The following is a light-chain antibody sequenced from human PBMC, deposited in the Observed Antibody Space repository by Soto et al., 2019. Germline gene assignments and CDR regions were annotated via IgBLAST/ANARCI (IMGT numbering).Light chain of an antibody. CDR2: EVT. V-gene: IGLV2-14*01. CDR1: SSDVGRYDY. J-gene: IGLJ1*01. CDR3: SSYTSSSSLGV. Sequence: QSALTQPASVSGSPGQSITISCTGTSSDVGRYDYVSWYQQYPGKAPKLIIYEVTHRPSGVSHRFSGSKSGNTASLTISGLQAEDEADYYCSSYTSSSSLGVFGTGTKLTVL.